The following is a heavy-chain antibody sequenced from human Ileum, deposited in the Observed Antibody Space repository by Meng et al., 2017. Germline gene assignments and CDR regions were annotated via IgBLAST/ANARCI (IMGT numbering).Heavy chain of an antibody. D-gene: IGHD1-26*01. J-gene: IGHJ6*02. CDR1: GFMFNSYA. V-gene: IGHV3-23*01. Sequence: GGSLRLSCAASGFMFNSYAMSWVRQAPGKGLEWVSTITTCGGTTFYADSVKGRFTISRDSSKNTVYSQMSSLRAEDTAVYYCARLVDSGSYYGDYYYGMDVWGQGTTVTVSS. CDR3: ARLVDSGSYYGDYYYGMDV. CDR2: ITTCGGTT.